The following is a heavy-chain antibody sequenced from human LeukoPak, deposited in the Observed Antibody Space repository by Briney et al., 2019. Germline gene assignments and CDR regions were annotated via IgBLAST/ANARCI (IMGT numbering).Heavy chain of an antibody. CDR2: ISTSNYI. Sequence: GGSLRLSCAASGFTFSSYSMNWVRQAPGKGLEWVSSISTSNYIFYADSVRGRFTISRDNARNSLSLQMNSLRAEDTAVYYCARSRDDYNNIPFDYWGQGTLVSVSS. CDR1: GFTFSSYS. D-gene: IGHD5-24*01. CDR3: ARSRDDYNNIPFDY. V-gene: IGHV3-21*01. J-gene: IGHJ4*02.